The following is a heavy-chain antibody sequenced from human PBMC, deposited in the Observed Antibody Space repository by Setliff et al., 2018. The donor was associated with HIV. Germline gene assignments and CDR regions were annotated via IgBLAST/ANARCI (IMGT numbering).Heavy chain of an antibody. J-gene: IGHJ4*02. CDR3: ARVSTDYVWGSFLSSGPYYFDF. CDR1: GYSISSGHY. V-gene: IGHV4-38-2*01. CDR2: IYHSGTT. Sequence: PSETLSLTCAVSGYSISSGHYWGWIRQTPGKGLEWIGSIYHSGTTYYNPSLRSRVTISVDTSKNQFSLKLSSVTAADTAVYYCARVSTDYVWGSFLSSGPYYFDFWGQGALVTVSS. D-gene: IGHD3-16*01.